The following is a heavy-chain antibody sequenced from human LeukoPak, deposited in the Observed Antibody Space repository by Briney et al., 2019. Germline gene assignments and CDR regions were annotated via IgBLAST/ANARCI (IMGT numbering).Heavy chain of an antibody. V-gene: IGHV3-23*01. CDR2: ISGGGDRA. Sequence: PGGSLRLSCAASGFTFSNYAMSWVRQAPGMGLEWVSIISGGGDRAYYADSVKGLFTISRDNSKNTLYLQMSSLRADDTAIYYCAKGGWAGRSIDSWGQGTLVTVSS. CDR3: AKGGWAGRSIDS. D-gene: IGHD6-19*01. CDR1: GFTFSNYA. J-gene: IGHJ4*02.